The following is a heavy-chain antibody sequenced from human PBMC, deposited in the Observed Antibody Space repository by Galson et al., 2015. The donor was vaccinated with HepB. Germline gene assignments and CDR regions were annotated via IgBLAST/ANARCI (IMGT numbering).Heavy chain of an antibody. CDR1: GFTFSSYS. CDR2: ISSSSSYI. J-gene: IGHJ3*02. Sequence: SLRLSCAASGFTFSSYSMNWVRQAPGKGLEWVSSISSSSSYIYYADSVKGRFTISRDNAKNSLYLQMNSLRAEDTAVYYCARVTLVREVYDYVWGSYPGDAFDIWGQGTMVTVSS. D-gene: IGHD3-16*02. V-gene: IGHV3-21*01. CDR3: ARVTLVREVYDYVWGSYPGDAFDI.